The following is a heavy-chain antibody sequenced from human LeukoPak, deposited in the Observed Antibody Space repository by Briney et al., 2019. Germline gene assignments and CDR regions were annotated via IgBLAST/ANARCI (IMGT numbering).Heavy chain of an antibody. CDR2: IYYSGST. CDR3: AKQWLRLRVTFDY. J-gene: IGHJ4*02. V-gene: IGHV4-39*07. D-gene: IGHD5-12*01. CDR1: GGSISSSSYY. Sequence: SETLSLTCTVSGGSISSSSYYWGWIRQPPGKGLEWIGSIYYSGSTYYNPSLKSRVTISVDTSKNQFSLKLSSVTAADTAVYYCAKQWLRLRVTFDYWGQGTLVTVSS.